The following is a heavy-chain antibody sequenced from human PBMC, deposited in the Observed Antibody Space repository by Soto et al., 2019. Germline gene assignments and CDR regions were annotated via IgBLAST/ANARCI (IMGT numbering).Heavy chain of an antibody. Sequence: CPSLSFAASGYALRDYSMNWVRQAPGKGLEWVSYTGTSRKYTFYADSVRGRFTISRDDARNSVYLQLNSLRDEDTAVEYCVRDADVALYIWGKWTSVTV. J-gene: IGHJ6*03. CDR1: GYALRDYS. D-gene: IGHD5-12*01. CDR3: VRDADVALYI. CDR2: TGTSRKYT. V-gene: IGHV3-48*02.